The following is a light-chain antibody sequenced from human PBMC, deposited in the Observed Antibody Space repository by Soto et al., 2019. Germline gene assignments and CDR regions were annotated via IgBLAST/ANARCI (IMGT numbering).Light chain of an antibody. CDR3: QQSYSSGYT. J-gene: IGKJ2*01. V-gene: IGKV1-39*01. CDR2: AAS. Sequence: DIQMTPSPSSLSASVGDRVTITCRASQRINTYLNWYQLRPGKAPNLLIYAASSLQSGVPSRFSGSGSGTDFTLTISSLQPEDFATYYCQQSYSSGYTFGQGTRLEIK. CDR1: QRINTY.